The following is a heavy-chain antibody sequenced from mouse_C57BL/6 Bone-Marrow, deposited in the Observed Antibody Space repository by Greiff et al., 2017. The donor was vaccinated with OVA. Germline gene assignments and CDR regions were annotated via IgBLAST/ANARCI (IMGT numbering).Heavy chain of an antibody. J-gene: IGHJ4*01. CDR1: GYSFTGYF. Sequence: VQLKQSGPELVKPGDSVKISCKASGYSFTGYFMNWVMQSHGKSLEWIGRINPYNGDTFYNQKFKGKATLTVDKSSSTAYMELRSLTSEDSAVYVYARRFYGSSLSIDYWGQGTSVTVST. CDR2: INPYNGDT. D-gene: IGHD1-1*01. CDR3: ARRFYGSSLSIDY. V-gene: IGHV1-20*01.